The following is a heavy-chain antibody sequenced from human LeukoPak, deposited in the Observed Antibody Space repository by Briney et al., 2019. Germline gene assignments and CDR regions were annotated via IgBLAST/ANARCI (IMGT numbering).Heavy chain of an antibody. Sequence: SETLSLTCGVSGGSITSTNYWTWVHQPPGKGLEWIGEVNLQGSTNYNPSLMGRVAISVDMSENHISLQLTSVTAADTAVYYCASKRGFDYWGQGTLVTVSS. CDR2: VNLQGST. CDR1: GGSITSTNY. V-gene: IGHV4-4*02. CDR3: ASKRGFDY. J-gene: IGHJ4*02.